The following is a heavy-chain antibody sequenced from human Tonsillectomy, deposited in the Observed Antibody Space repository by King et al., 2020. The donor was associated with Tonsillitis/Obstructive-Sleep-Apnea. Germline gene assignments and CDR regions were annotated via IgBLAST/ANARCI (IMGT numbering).Heavy chain of an antibody. D-gene: IGHD3-3*01. Sequence: VQLVESGGGLVKPGRSLRLSCTASGFSFGDYTMSWFRQAPGKGLEWVTFIRSKAYGGTTEYAASVKGRFTISRDDSKSIAYLQMNSLETEDTAVYYCTREGITIFGVVIDHYFDYWGQGTLVTVSS. CDR2: IRSKAYGGTT. J-gene: IGHJ4*02. V-gene: IGHV3-49*05. CDR1: GFSFGDYT. CDR3: TREGITIFGVVIDHYFDY.